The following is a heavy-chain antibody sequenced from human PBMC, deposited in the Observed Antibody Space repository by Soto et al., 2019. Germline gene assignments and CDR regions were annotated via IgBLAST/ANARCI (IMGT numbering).Heavy chain of an antibody. CDR3: ASLYCTRTSCYVNP. CDR1: GGSVSRTSYY. V-gene: IGHV4-61*01. Sequence: QVQLQESGPGLVKPSETLSLTCTVSGGSVSRTSYYWSWIRQPPGKGLEWIGYISYRGSTTYSPSLESRFTIAVDTSKNQFALGLGSVTAADTAVYYCASLYCTRTSCYVNPWGQGTLVTVSS. CDR2: ISYRGST. J-gene: IGHJ5*02. D-gene: IGHD2-2*01.